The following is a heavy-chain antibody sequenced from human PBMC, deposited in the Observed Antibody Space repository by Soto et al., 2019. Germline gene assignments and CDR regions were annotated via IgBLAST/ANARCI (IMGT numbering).Heavy chain of an antibody. CDR2: INAGNGNT. Sequence: GASVTVSCKASGYTFTSYATHWVRQAPGHRLEWMGWINAGNGNTKYSQKFQGRVTITSDTSASTAYMELSSLRSEDTAVYYCARVVDGSGSYPFFGNWFDPWGQGTLVTVSS. CDR3: ARVVDGSGSYPFFGNWFDP. CDR1: GYTFTSYA. V-gene: IGHV1-3*01. D-gene: IGHD3-10*01. J-gene: IGHJ5*02.